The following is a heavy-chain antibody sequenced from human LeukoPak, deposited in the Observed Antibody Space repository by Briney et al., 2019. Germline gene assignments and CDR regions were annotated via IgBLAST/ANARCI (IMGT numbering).Heavy chain of an antibody. CDR3: ARDLGYCSGGRCFSYGGLDG. CDR2: INTDESVI. CDR1: GFTFSSYW. V-gene: IGHV3-74*01. Sequence: GGSLRLSCTASGFTFSSYWMHWVRQAPGKGLVWVSRINTDESVISYADSVKGRFTISRDNAKNTLYLQMRHLRAEDTALYYCARDLGYCSGGRCFSYGGLDGWSQGTMVTVPS. J-gene: IGHJ6*02. D-gene: IGHD2-15*01.